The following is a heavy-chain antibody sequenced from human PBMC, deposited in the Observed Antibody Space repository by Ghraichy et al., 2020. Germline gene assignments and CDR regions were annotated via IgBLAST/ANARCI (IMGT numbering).Heavy chain of an antibody. CDR3: RGYYYGSGSRDY. V-gene: IGHV4-4*01. CDR1: GGSISSNNW. J-gene: IGHJ4*02. CDR2: IYHDGST. D-gene: IGHD3-10*01. Sequence: GTLSLTCAVSGGSISSNNWWSWVRQPPGKGLEWIGEIYHDGSTIYNPSLKSRVTISVDKPKNQFSLKLSSVTAADTAVYFCRGYYYGSGSRDYWGQGTLVTVSS.